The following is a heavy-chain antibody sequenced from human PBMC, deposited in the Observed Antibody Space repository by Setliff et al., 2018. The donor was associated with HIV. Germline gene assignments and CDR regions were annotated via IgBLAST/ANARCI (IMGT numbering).Heavy chain of an antibody. CDR1: GYSFSNYA. CDR3: ARDVGSHYDSREYYFDY. D-gene: IGHD3-22*01. CDR2: INGGNAIT. Sequence: ASVKVSCKASGYSFSNYAIHWVRQAPGQGLEWMGWINGGNAITKFSQKFQGRVTFTRDTSASTAYMELSSLRSEDTAVYYCARDVGSHYDSREYYFDYWGQGTLVTVSS. J-gene: IGHJ4*02. V-gene: IGHV1-3*01.